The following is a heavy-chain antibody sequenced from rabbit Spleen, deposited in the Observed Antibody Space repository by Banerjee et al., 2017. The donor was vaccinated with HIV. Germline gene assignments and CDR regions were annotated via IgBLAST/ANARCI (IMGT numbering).Heavy chain of an antibody. CDR3: GRGGGAGSDL. CDR2: IRGDGGRT. J-gene: IGHJ4*01. CDR1: GFSFSSSYW. D-gene: IGHD3-1*01. Sequence: QEQLEESGGDLVKPGASLTLTCTASGFSFSSSYWISWVRQAPGKGPEWIARIRGDGGRTAYASWAKGQFTISKTSPTTVTLQMTSLTVADTAAYFCGRGGGAGSDLWGPGTLVTVS. V-gene: IGHV1S45*01.